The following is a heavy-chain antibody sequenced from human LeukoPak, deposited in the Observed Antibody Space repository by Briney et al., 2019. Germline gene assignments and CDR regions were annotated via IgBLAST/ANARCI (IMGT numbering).Heavy chain of an antibody. J-gene: IGHJ3*01. CDR2: INPNSGGT. Sequence: ASVKVTCKASGYTFTGYYMHWVRQSPGQGLEWMGRINPNSGGTNYAQKFQGRDTMTRDTSISTAYMELNSLRSDDTAVYYCAGRLGYCSRTTCPSPWGQGTMVTVSS. V-gene: IGHV1-2*06. D-gene: IGHD2-2*01. CDR3: AGRLGYCSRTTCPSP. CDR1: GYTFTGYY.